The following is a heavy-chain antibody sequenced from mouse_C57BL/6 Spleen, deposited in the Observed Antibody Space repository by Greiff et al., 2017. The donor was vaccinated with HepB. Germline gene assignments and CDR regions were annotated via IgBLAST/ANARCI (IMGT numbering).Heavy chain of an antibody. CDR3: ARWVYDTTVVAKGF. CDR1: GYAFSSSW. CDR2: IYPGDGDT. V-gene: IGHV1-82*01. Sequence: QVQLQQSGPELVKPGASVKISCKASGYAFSSSWMNWVKQRPGKGLEWIGRIYPGDGDTNYNGKFKGKATLTADKSSSTASMQLSSLPSEDSAVFFCARWVYDTTVVAKGFWGQGTTLTVSS. D-gene: IGHD1-1*01. J-gene: IGHJ2*01.